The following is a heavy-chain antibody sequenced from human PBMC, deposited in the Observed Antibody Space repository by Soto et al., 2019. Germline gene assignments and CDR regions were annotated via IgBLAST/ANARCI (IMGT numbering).Heavy chain of an antibody. D-gene: IGHD2-15*01. V-gene: IGHV4-61*08. CDR3: ARADPDASVGY. Sequence: SETLSLTCAVSGGSISSDGYSWTWLRQSPGRGLEWIGYISYSGSTYYNPSLKSRVTISADTSKNQFSLRMNSMIAADTAVYYCARADPDASVGYWGQGTLVTVSS. CDR2: ISYSGST. CDR1: GGSISSDGYS. J-gene: IGHJ4*02.